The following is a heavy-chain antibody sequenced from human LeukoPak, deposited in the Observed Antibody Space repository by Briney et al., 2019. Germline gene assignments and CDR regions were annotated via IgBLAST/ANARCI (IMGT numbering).Heavy chain of an antibody. CDR3: ARELPREVTLDY. Sequence: AGRSLRLSCAASGFTFISYGMQWVRQAPGKGLVWVSRINTDGSSTSYADSVKGRFTISRDNAKNTLYLQMNSLRAEDTAVYYCARELPREVTLDYWGQGTLVTVSS. J-gene: IGHJ4*01. V-gene: IGHV3-74*01. D-gene: IGHD2-21*02. CDR2: INTDGSST. CDR1: GFTFISYG.